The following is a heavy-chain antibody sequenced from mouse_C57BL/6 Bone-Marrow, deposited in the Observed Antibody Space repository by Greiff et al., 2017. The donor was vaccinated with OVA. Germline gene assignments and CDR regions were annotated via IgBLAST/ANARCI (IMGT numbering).Heavy chain of an antibody. CDR1: GFTFTSYW. D-gene: IGHD4-1*01. CDR3: ARRNWAWFAY. V-gene: IGHV1-64*01. Sequence: VLLQQPGAELVKPGASVKLSCKASGFTFTSYWMHWVKQRPGQGLEWIGRLHPNSGSTNYNAKFKSKATLTVDKSSSTAYMQLSSLTSEDAAVYYCARRNWAWFAYWGQGTLVTVSA. J-gene: IGHJ3*01. CDR2: LHPNSGST.